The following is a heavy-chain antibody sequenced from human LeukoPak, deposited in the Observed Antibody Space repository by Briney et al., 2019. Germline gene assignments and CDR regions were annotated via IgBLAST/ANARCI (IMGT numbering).Heavy chain of an antibody. D-gene: IGHD6-13*01. Sequence: PSETLSLTCAVSGGSISSGGYSWSWIRQPPGKGLEWIGYIYHSGSTYYNPSLKSRVTISVDRSKNQFSLKLSSVTAADTAVYYCAGEHSAFFDPWGQGTLVTVSS. J-gene: IGHJ5*02. CDR2: IYHSGST. V-gene: IGHV4-30-2*01. CDR3: AGEHSAFFDP. CDR1: GGSISSGGYS.